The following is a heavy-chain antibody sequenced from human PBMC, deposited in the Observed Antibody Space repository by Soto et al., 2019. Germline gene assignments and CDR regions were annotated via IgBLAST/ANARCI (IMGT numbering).Heavy chain of an antibody. CDR1: GFTFSSYA. CDR3: AKGRWEGYGMDV. CDR2: ISGSGGST. D-gene: IGHD1-26*01. V-gene: IGHV3-23*01. J-gene: IGHJ6*02. Sequence: EVQLLESGGGLVQPGGSLRLSCAASGFTFSSYAMSWVRQAPGKGLEWVSTISGSGGSTYYADSVKGRFTISRDNSKSTLYLQMNSLRAEDTAVYYCAKGRWEGYGMDVWGQGTTVTVSS.